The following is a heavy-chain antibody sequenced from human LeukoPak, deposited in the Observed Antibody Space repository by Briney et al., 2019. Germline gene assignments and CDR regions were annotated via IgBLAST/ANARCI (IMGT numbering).Heavy chain of an antibody. CDR3: ARVSYNWKGKEFDY. D-gene: IGHD1-20*01. CDR1: GYTFIGYY. Sequence: ASVKVSSKASGYTFIGYYMHWVRQAPGQGLEWMGWINPNSGGTNYAQKFQGRVTMTRDTSISTAYMELSRLRSDDTAVYYCARVSYNWKGKEFDYWGQGTLVTVSS. V-gene: IGHV1-2*02. J-gene: IGHJ4*02. CDR2: INPNSGGT.